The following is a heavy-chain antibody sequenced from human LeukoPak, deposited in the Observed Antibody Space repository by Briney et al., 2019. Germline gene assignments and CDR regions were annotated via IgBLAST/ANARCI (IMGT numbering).Heavy chain of an antibody. CDR1: GYTFTSYG. CDR2: ISAYNGNT. J-gene: IGHJ3*02. CDR3: ARGGYDSSGYYSLDAFDI. V-gene: IGHV1-18*01. D-gene: IGHD3-22*01. Sequence: ASVKVSCKASGYTFTSYGISWVRQAPGQGLEWMGWISAYNGNTNYAQKLQGRVTMTTDTSASTAYMELRSLRSDDTAVYYCARGGYDSSGYYSLDAFDIWGQGTMVTVSS.